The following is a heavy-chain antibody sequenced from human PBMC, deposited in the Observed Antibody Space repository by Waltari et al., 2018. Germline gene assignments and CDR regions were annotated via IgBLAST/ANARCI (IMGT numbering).Heavy chain of an antibody. Sequence: QVQLVQSGAEVKKPGSAVKVSCKASGGTFSSSAISWVRQAPGQGLEWMGGIIPILGIANYAQKFQGRVTITADESTSTAYMELSSLRSEDTAVYYCARDHGDTAMAMEGYWGQGTLVTVSS. V-gene: IGHV1-69*04. CDR2: IIPILGIA. D-gene: IGHD5-18*01. CDR3: ARDHGDTAMAMEGY. CDR1: GGTFSSSA. J-gene: IGHJ4*02.